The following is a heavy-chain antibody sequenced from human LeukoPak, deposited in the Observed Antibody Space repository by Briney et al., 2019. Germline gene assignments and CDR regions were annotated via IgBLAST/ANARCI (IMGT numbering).Heavy chain of an antibody. J-gene: IGHJ4*02. CDR1: GHTFTVYY. V-gene: IGHV1-2*02. D-gene: IGHD3-10*01. CDR3: ARDRGPSDY. CDR2: INPNSGGA. Sequence: ASVNLSCKASGHTFTVYYMHWVRQAPGQGLEWMGWINPNSGGANYAQKFQGRVTMTRDTSISTAYMELSRLRSDDTAVYYCARDRGPSDYWGQGTLVTVSS.